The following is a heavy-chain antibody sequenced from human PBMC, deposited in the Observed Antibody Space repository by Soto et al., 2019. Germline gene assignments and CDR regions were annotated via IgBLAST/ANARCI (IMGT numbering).Heavy chain of an antibody. CDR1: GFSLTTSGVG. Sequence: QITLNESGTTVVRPTETLTLTCRFSGFSLTTSGVGVGWVRQSPGKAPEWLALIYWDDDKRYSESLKSRLTITQDTSKNQVVLTVANLYPTDTATYYCAHRVLRTVFGLVTTTAIYFDFWGQGTPVAVSS. J-gene: IGHJ4*02. D-gene: IGHD3-3*01. V-gene: IGHV2-5*02. CDR2: IYWDDDK. CDR3: AHRVLRTVFGLVTTTAIYFDF.